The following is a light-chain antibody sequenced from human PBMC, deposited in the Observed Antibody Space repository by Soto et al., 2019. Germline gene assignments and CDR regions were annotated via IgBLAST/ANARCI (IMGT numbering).Light chain of an antibody. Sequence: EIVLTQSPGTLSLSPGERATLSCRASQSVSSGYLAWYQQKPGQAPRLLIYGASTRANGIPDRFSGSGSGTDFTLTISRLEPEDFAVYYCQQYSSSHSITFGQGTRLEIK. CDR3: QQYSSSHSIT. J-gene: IGKJ5*01. CDR2: GAS. CDR1: QSVSSGY. V-gene: IGKV3-20*01.